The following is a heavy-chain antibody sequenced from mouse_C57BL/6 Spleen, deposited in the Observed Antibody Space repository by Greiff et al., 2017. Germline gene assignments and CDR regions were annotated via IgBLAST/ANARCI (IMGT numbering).Heavy chain of an antibody. Sequence: VKLQESGAELVKPGASVKISCKASGYAFSSYWMNWVKQRPGKGLEWIGQIYPGDGDTNYNGKFKGKATLTADKSSSTAYMQLSSLTSEDSAVYFCARGGLSYAMDYWGQGTSVTVSS. CDR3: ARGGLSYAMDY. CDR2: IYPGDGDT. CDR1: GYAFSSYW. J-gene: IGHJ4*01. D-gene: IGHD3-3*01. V-gene: IGHV1-80*01.